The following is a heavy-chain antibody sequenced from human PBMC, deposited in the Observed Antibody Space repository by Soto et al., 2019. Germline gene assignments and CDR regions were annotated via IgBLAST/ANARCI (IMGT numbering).Heavy chain of an antibody. Sequence: QPGGSLRLSCAASGFTFSSYAMSWVRQAPGKGLEWVSAISGSGGSTYYADSVKGRFTISRDNSKNTLYLQMNSLRAEDTAVYYCAKDPPSFYCSGGSCYSDNWFDPWGQGTLVTVSS. CDR2: ISGSGGST. D-gene: IGHD2-15*01. J-gene: IGHJ5*02. V-gene: IGHV3-23*01. CDR3: AKDPPSFYCSGGSCYSDNWFDP. CDR1: GFTFSSYA.